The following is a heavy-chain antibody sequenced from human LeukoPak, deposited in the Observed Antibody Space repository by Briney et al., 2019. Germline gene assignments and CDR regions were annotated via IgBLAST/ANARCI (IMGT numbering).Heavy chain of an antibody. CDR3: ARARIVGATEYYFDY. D-gene: IGHD1-26*01. CDR2: IGTAGDT. V-gene: IGHV3-13*01. J-gene: IGHJ4*02. Sequence: GGSLRLSCAASGFTFSSHDMHWVRQATGKGLEWVSAIGTAGDTYYPGSVKGRFTISRENAKNSLYLQMNSLRAGDTAVYYCARARIVGATEYYFDYWGQGTLVTVSS. CDR1: GFTFSSHD.